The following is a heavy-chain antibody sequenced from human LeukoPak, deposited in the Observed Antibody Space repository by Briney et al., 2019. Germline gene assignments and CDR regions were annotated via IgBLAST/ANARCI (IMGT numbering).Heavy chain of an antibody. V-gene: IGHV5-51*01. CDR1: GYSFTSYW. J-gene: IGHJ6*02. CDR2: IYPGDSDT. CDR3: ARQDDYVWGSYRPAYYYYGMDV. D-gene: IGHD3-16*02. Sequence: GESLKISCKGSGYSFTSYWIGWVRQMPGKGLEWMGIIYPGDSDTRYSPSFQGQVTISADKSISTAYLQWSSLKASDTAMYYCARQDDYVWGSYRPAYYYYGMDVWGQGTTVTVSS.